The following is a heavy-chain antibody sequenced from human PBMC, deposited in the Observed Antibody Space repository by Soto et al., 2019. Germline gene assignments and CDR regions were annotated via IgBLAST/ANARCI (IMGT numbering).Heavy chain of an antibody. Sequence: EVQLLESGGGLVQPGGSLRLSCAASGFTFSSYAMSWVRQAPGKGLEWVSAISGSGGSTYYADSVTGRFTISRDNSKNTLYLQMNSLRAEDTAVYYCAKDTTNIPRPNYFDYWGQGTLVTVSS. CDR1: GFTFSSYA. D-gene: IGHD1-26*01. CDR3: AKDTTNIPRPNYFDY. V-gene: IGHV3-23*01. CDR2: ISGSGGST. J-gene: IGHJ4*02.